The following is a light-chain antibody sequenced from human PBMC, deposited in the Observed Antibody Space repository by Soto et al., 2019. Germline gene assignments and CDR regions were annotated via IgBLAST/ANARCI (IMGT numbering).Light chain of an antibody. Sequence: DIVLTQSPATLSLSPGERATLSCRASQSVTRDFAWYQQKPGQAPRLLIYDASNRATGIPARFSGSGSGTAFTLPINSLQPEDFAVYYCQHRHNFGPGTKVDFK. CDR3: QHRHN. CDR2: DAS. V-gene: IGKV3-11*01. J-gene: IGKJ3*01. CDR1: QSVTRD.